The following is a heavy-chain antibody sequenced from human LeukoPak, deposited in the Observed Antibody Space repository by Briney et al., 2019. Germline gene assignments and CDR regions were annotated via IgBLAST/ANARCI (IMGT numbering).Heavy chain of an antibody. CDR3: ARLDYYDSSGYYVWRGFDY. D-gene: IGHD3-22*01. CDR1: GGSISSGGYY. V-gene: IGHV4-31*03. Sequence: SETLSLTCTVSGGSISSGGYYWSWIRQHPGKGLEWIGYIYYSGSTYYNPSLKSRVTISVDTSKNQFSLKLSSVTAADTAVYYCARLDYYDSSGYYVWRGFDYWGQGTLVTVSS. J-gene: IGHJ4*02. CDR2: IYYSGST.